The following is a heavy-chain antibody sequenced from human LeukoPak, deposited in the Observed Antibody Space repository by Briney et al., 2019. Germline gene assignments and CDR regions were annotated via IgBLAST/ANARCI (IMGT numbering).Heavy chain of an antibody. V-gene: IGHV3-21*01. CDR2: IITVSTTYF. CDR3: ARDPNHLVVVTATLDY. Sequence: GGSLRLSCAASGFTFSSYSMNWVRQAPGRGLEWVSSIITVSTTYFQYADSVKGRFTISRDNAKNSLYLQMDSLRAEDTAVYYCARDPNHLVVVTATLDYWGPGTQVTV. D-gene: IGHD2-21*02. CDR1: GFTFSSYS. J-gene: IGHJ4*02.